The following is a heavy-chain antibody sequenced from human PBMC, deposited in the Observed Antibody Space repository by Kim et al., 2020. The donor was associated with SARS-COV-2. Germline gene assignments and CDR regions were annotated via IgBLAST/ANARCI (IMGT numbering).Heavy chain of an antibody. Sequence: GGSLRLSCEASGFNIKTYGMHWARQAPGKGLEWVSVIWSDGSDKHYADSVKGRFTIARDNFKNTLYLQMNILRAEDTAVYYCARDWGPDVGDHEETNHYYGMVLWGQGTTVSVSS. CDR2: IWSDGSDK. CDR3: ARDWGPDVGDHEETNHYYGMVL. CDR1: GFNIKTYG. J-gene: IGHJ6*02. D-gene: IGHD3-16*01. V-gene: IGHV3-33*01.